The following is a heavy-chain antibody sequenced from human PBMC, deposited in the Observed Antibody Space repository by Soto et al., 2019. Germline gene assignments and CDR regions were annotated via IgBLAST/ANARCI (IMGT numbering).Heavy chain of an antibody. Sequence: QVQLVESGGGVVHPGRSLRLSCAASGCTFRTYGMHWVRQAPGKGLEWLAFISYDGSNTYYGDSVKGRFTVSRDNSKNMLYLQMNSLRGDDTAVYYCAKAVMGGWFDPWGQGTLVTVSS. D-gene: IGHD3-16*01. V-gene: IGHV3-30*18. CDR1: GCTFRTYG. CDR3: AKAVMGGWFDP. CDR2: ISYDGSNT. J-gene: IGHJ5*02.